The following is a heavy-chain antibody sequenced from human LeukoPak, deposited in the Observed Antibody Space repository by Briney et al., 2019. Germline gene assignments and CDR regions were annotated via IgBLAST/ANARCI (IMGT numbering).Heavy chain of an antibody. V-gene: IGHV3-48*01. D-gene: IGHD1/OR15-1a*01. CDR2: ISSSSSTI. CDR1: GFTFSSYS. J-gene: IGHJ4*02. Sequence: PGGSLRLSCGASGFTFSSYSMNWVRQAPGKGLEWVSYISSSSSTIYYADSVKGRFTISRDNAKNSLYLQMNSLRAEDTAVYYCARVKGTGTNDYWGQGTLVTVSS. CDR3: ARVKGTGTNDY.